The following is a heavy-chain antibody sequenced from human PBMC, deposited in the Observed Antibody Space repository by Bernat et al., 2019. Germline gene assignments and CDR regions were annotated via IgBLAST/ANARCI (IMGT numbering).Heavy chain of an antibody. V-gene: IGHV3-23*01. J-gene: IGHJ5*02. CDR2: ISGSGGST. D-gene: IGHD2-2*01. CDR1: GFTFSSYA. CDR3: ASHQGGIVVVPAARVFDP. Sequence: EVQLLESGGGLVQPGGSLRLSCAASGFTFSSYAMSWVHQAPGKGLEWVSAISGSGGSTYYADSVKGRFTISRDNSKNTLYLQMNSLRAEDTAVYYCASHQGGIVVVPAARVFDPWGQGTLVTVSS.